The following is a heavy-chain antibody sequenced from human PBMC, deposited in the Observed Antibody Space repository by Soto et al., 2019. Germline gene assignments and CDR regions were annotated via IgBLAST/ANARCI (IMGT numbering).Heavy chain of an antibody. Sequence: QVQMVQSGAEVKKPGDSVKVSCKASGYTFTDYYMHWVRQAPGQGFEWVGGINPESGNPKYVPKFQCRVTVTRDTSTSTAYMELNGLTSDDTAVYYCASEDCTNTNCLKGFHYWGQGTLVTVSS. CDR3: ASEDCTNTNCLKGFHY. CDR2: INPESGNP. V-gene: IGHV1-2*02. J-gene: IGHJ4*02. D-gene: IGHD2-8*01. CDR1: GYTFTDYY.